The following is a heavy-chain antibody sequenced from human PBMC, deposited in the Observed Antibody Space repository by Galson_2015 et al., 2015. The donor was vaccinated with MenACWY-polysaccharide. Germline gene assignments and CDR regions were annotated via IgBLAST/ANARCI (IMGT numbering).Heavy chain of an antibody. J-gene: IGHJ4*02. CDR3: AKGMATIPSHLDY. Sequence: SLRLSCAASGFTFSSYSMNWVRQAPGKGLEWVSSISSSSSYIYYADSVKGRFTISRDNAKNSLYLQMNSLRAEDTAVYYCAKGMATIPSHLDYWGQGTLVTVSS. D-gene: IGHD5-24*01. CDR1: GFTFSSYS. V-gene: IGHV3-21*01. CDR2: ISSSSSYI.